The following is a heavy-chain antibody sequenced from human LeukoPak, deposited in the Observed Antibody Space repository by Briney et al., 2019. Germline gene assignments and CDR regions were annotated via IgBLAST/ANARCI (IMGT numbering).Heavy chain of an antibody. J-gene: IGHJ4*02. CDR3: ARMALDLRYCTGDTCHALDY. CDR1: GFALSSHW. CDR2: VNRDGSET. V-gene: IGHV3-7*03. D-gene: IGHD2-8*02. Sequence: GGSLRLSCAASGFALSSHWMTWVRQVPGRGPEWVANVNRDGSETYYLDSVKDRFTISRDNSKNTLYLQMNSLRAEDTAMYYCARMALDLRYCTGDTCHALDYWGQGTLVTVSS.